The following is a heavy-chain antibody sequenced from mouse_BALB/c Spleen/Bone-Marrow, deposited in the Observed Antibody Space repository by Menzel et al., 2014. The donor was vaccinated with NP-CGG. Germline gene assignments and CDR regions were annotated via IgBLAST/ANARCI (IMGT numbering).Heavy chain of an antibody. J-gene: IGHJ1*01. CDR3: ERCNYGGGYVFDV. CDR2: ISTYSGNT. CDR1: GYTFNDYA. V-gene: IGHV1-67*01. D-gene: IGHD1-1*01. Sequence: VQLQQSGPELVRPGVSVKISCKGSGYTFNDYAMHWVKQSHAKSLEWIGVISTYSGNTNYNQKFKGKATMTVDKSSSTAYMELARLTSEDSANYYCERCNYGGGYVFDVWGAGTTVTVSS.